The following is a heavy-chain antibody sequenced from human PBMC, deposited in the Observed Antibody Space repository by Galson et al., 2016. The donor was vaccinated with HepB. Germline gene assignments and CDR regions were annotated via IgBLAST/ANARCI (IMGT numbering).Heavy chain of an antibody. Sequence: SLRLSCAASGFTFSNYGMHWVRQAPGKGLEWVAIIWYDGSNKYYGDSVKGRFTVSRDNSKNTLHLQLNSLRAEDTAVYYCARDPYCGGDCNSPRYFDLWGRGTLVTVSS. CDR2: IWYDGSNK. D-gene: IGHD2-21*02. CDR3: ARDPYCGGDCNSPRYFDL. CDR1: GFTFSNYG. J-gene: IGHJ2*01. V-gene: IGHV3-33*01.